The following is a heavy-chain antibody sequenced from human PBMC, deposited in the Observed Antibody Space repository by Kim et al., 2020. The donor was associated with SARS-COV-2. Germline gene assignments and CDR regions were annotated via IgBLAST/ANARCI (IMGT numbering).Heavy chain of an antibody. Sequence: GGSLRLSCAASGFTFSSYGMHWVRQAPGKGLEWVAVISYDGSNKYYADSVKGRFTISRDNSKNTLYLQMNSLRAEDTAVYYCAKGLNPTYDFWSGYLSPPGHIGEGYFDYWGQGTLVTVSS. D-gene: IGHD3-3*01. V-gene: IGHV3-30*18. CDR3: AKGLNPTYDFWSGYLSPPGHIGEGYFDY. CDR1: GFTFSSYG. J-gene: IGHJ4*02. CDR2: ISYDGSNK.